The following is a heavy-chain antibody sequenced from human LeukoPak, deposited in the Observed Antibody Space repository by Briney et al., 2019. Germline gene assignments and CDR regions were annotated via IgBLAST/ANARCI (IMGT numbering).Heavy chain of an antibody. CDR1: GFTFDAYA. Sequence: GGSLRLSCAASGFTFDAYAMHWVRQAPGKGLEWVSVIRWNGGSIGYADSVKGRFTISRDNAKNSLYLQMNSLRAEDTALYYCAKATRQNFDWLFLFDPWGQGTLVTVSS. V-gene: IGHV3-9*01. D-gene: IGHD3-9*01. CDR2: IRWNGGSI. CDR3: AKATRQNFDWLFLFDP. J-gene: IGHJ5*02.